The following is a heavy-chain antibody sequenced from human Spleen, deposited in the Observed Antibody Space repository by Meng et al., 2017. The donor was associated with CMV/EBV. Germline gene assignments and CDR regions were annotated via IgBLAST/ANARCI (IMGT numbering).Heavy chain of an antibody. CDR1: GLTFSSLW. Sequence: GGSLRLSCAASGLTFSSLWRSWVRQAPGKGLEWVSNIKQEGSEKYYVDSGKGRFTISRDNAKNSLYLQMNSLRAEDTAVYYCARAGDIVVVPAAIYGPPDGMDVWGQGTTVTVSS. D-gene: IGHD2-2*01. J-gene: IGHJ6*02. CDR2: IKQEGSEK. V-gene: IGHV3-7*01. CDR3: ARAGDIVVVPAAIYGPPDGMDV.